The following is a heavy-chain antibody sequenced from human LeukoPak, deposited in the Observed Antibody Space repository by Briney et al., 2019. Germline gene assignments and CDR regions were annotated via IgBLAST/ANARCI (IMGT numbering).Heavy chain of an antibody. CDR3: SKWNSYGDY. J-gene: IGHJ4*02. Sequence: PGGSLRLSCAASGFSFSNSGMSWVRQAPAKGLEWVAGISGGGANTHYADSVKGRFTISRDNSKNTLFLQMNSLRDEDTAIYYCSKWNSYGDYWGQGTLVTVSS. CDR2: ISGGGANT. V-gene: IGHV3-23*01. D-gene: IGHD1/OR15-1a*01. CDR1: GFSFSNSG.